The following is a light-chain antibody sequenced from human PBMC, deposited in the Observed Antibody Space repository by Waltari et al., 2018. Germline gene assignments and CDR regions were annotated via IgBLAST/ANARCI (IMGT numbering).Light chain of an antibody. J-gene: IGKJ1*01. Sequence: EIVLTQSPGTLSLSPGERDTLSCRASQSVSRALAWYQQKPGQAPRLLIYDASKRATAIPDRFSGSGSGTDFSLTISRLEPEDFAVYYCQHYVSLPATFGQGTKVEVK. CDR2: DAS. V-gene: IGKV3-20*01. CDR3: QHYVSLPAT. CDR1: QSVSRA.